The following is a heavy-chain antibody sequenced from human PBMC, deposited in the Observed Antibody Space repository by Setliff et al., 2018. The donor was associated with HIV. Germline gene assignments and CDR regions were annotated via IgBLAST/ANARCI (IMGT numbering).Heavy chain of an antibody. CDR1: GFTFGDYL. D-gene: IGHD6-19*01. CDR2: ISWNGKII. CDR3: ARESGYTGGWGYGATDNYYMDG. V-gene: IGHV3-20*04. J-gene: IGHJ6*03. Sequence: GGSLRLSCATSGFTFGDYLMSWVRQVPGKGLEWVSGISWNGKIIGYGDSVRGRFTISRDDAKNSLYLQMNSLRDDDTAVYYCARESGYTGGWGYGATDNYYMDGWGKGTTGTVS.